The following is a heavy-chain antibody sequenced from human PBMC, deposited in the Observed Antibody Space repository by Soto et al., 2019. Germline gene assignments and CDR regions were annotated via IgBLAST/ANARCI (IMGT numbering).Heavy chain of an antibody. Sequence: TGGSLRLSCAASGFTFSSYWMHWVRQAPGKGLVWVSRINSDGSSTSYADSVKGRFTISRDNAKNTLYLQMNSLRAEDTAVFYCARGLTVFGRPNYYYYYMNVWGKGTTVTVSS. D-gene: IGHD3-3*01. CDR1: GFTFSSYW. J-gene: IGHJ6*03. CDR3: ARGLTVFGRPNYYYYYMNV. V-gene: IGHV3-74*01. CDR2: INSDGSST.